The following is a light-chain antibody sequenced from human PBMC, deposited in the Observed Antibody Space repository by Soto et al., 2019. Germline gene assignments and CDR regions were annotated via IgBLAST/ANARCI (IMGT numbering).Light chain of an antibody. V-gene: IGLV2-8*01. Sequence: QSALTQPPSASGSPGQSVTISCTGTYSDIGVYDFVSWYQHHPGKAPRLIIYEVVQRPSGVPDRFSGSKSGNTASLTVSGLQAADEADYFCKSYAGSNTYVFGSGTKLTVL. J-gene: IGLJ1*01. CDR1: YSDIGVYDF. CDR2: EVV. CDR3: KSYAGSNTYV.